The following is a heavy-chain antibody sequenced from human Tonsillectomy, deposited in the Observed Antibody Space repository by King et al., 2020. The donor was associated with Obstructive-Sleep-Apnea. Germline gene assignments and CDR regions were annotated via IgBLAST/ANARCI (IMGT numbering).Heavy chain of an antibody. CDR1: GGSISSYY. J-gene: IGHJ3*02. V-gene: IGHV4-4*07. CDR3: ARDYGAPHSIGWSYAFDI. Sequence: VQLQESGPGLVKPSETLSLTCTVSGGSISSYYWSWIRQPAGKGLEWIGRIYTSGSTNYNPSLKSRVTMSVDMSKNQFSLKLSSVTAADPAWYYCARDYGAPHSIGWSYAFDIWGQGTMVTVSS. CDR2: IYTSGST. D-gene: IGHD6-19*01.